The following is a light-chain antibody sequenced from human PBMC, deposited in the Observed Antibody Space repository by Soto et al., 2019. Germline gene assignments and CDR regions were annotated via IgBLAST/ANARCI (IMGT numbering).Light chain of an antibody. Sequence: SYELTQPPSVSVAPGETATITCRGNSVGGKSVHWYQQKPGQAPVLVIYYDSDRPSGIPERFSGSNSGNTATLTISRVEAGDEADYYCQVWDSSSDHVIFGGGTKLTVL. CDR3: QVWDSSSDHVI. CDR1: SVGGKS. V-gene: IGLV3-21*04. J-gene: IGLJ2*01. CDR2: YDS.